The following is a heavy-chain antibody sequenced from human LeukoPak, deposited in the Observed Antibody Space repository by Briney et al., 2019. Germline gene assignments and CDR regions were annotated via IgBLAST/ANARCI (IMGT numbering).Heavy chain of an antibody. Sequence: SETLSLTCTVSGDSISSYSWSRIRQPPGKGLEWIGYVYYSGSTNYNPSLKSRVTISVDTSKNQFSLKLSSVTAADTAVYYCARAIDSSGWSIYYFDYWGQGTLVTVSS. D-gene: IGHD6-19*01. V-gene: IGHV4-59*01. CDR1: GDSISSYS. CDR2: VYYSGST. J-gene: IGHJ4*02. CDR3: ARAIDSSGWSIYYFDY.